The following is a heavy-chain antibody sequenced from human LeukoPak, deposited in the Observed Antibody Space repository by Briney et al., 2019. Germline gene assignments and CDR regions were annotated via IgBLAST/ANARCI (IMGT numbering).Heavy chain of an antibody. V-gene: IGHV3-23*01. CDR2: ISGDGGSA. CDR1: GFTFTKYA. CDR3: AKDYNNYFDP. Sequence: GGSLRPSCAASGFTFTKYAMSWVRQAPGKGLEWVSAISGDGGSAYYGDSVKGRFTISRDNSKNTLWLQMNSLRADDTAVYYCAKDYNNYFDPWGQGTLVTVSS. J-gene: IGHJ5*02.